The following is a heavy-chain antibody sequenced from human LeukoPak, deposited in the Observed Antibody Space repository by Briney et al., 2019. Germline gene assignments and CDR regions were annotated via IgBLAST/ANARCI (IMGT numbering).Heavy chain of an antibody. D-gene: IGHD3-22*01. V-gene: IGHV4-4*07. CDR2: IYISGST. CDR3: AAGWFYYDRTGSRYYFDY. J-gene: IGHJ4*02. CDR1: GGSISSYY. Sequence: PSETLSLTCTVSGGSISSYYWSWIRQPAGKGLEWIGRIYISGSTNYNPSLKSRVTMSVDTSKNQLSLKLSSVTAADTAVYYCAAGWFYYDRTGSRYYFDYWGQGTLVTVSS.